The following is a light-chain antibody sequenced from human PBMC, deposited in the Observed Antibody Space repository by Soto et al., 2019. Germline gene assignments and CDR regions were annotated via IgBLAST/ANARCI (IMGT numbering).Light chain of an antibody. V-gene: IGLV2-8*01. CDR1: SSDVGGYNY. CDR3: SSYAGSILV. CDR2: EVS. J-gene: IGLJ2*01. Sequence: QSALTQPPSASGSPGQSVTISCPGTSSDVGGYNYVSWYQQHPGKAPKLMIYEVSKRPSGVPDRFSGSKSGNTASLTVSGLQAEDEADYYCSSYAGSILVFGGGTKLTVL.